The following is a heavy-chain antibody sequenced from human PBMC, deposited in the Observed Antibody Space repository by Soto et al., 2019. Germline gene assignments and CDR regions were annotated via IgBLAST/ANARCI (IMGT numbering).Heavy chain of an antibody. V-gene: IGHV3-30*18. CDR2: ISSDGSDK. J-gene: IGHJ4*02. Sequence: QVQLVESGGGVVQPGRSLRLSCAASGFSFSNCGMHWVRQAPGKGLEWVAAISSDGSDKYYSESVKGRFTITRDNSKNTLFLQMNRLRVEDTALYYCVKGSEVARQELDYLGQGTLVTVSS. CDR3: VKGSEVARQELDY. D-gene: IGHD2-15*01. CDR1: GFSFSNCG.